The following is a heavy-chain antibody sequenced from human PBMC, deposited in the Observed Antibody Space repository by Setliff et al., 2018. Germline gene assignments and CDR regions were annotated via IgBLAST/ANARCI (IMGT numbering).Heavy chain of an antibody. CDR2: IYIGGSA. J-gene: IGHJ6*03. CDR1: GGSISSYY. Sequence: PSEILSLTCTVSGGSISSYYWSWIRQPAGKGLEWIGHIYIGGSANYNPSLKSRVTMSIDTSKNQFSLKLNSVTAADMAVYYCAREQWLDPPGYYYMDVWAKGTTVTAP. D-gene: IGHD6-19*01. CDR3: AREQWLDPPGYYYMDV. V-gene: IGHV4-4*07.